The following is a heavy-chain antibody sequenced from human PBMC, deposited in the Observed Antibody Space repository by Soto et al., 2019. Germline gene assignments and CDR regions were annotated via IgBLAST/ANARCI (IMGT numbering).Heavy chain of an antibody. D-gene: IGHD3-22*01. CDR1: GFTFSPYY. Sequence: PGGSLRLSCAASGFTFSPYYMSWVRQAPGKGLEWLAMTTQDGNDKHYVDSVRGRFTISRDSAKNSMYLQMNSLRAEDTAVYYCARGDYYDSSGPFSDAFDIWGRGTMVTVSS. CDR2: TTQDGNDK. CDR3: ARGDYYDSSGPFSDAFDI. J-gene: IGHJ3*02. V-gene: IGHV3-7*04.